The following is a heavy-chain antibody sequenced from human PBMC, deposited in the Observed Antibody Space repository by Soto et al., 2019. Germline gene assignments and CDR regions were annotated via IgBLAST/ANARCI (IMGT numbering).Heavy chain of an antibody. Sequence: GESLKISCKGSGYSFTSYWISWVRQMPGKGLEWMGRIDPSDSYTNYSPSFQGHVTISADKSISTAYLQWSSLKASDTAMYYCARRQRSGSSGWPDYYYYYGMDVWGQGTTVTVSS. CDR3: ARRQRSGSSGWPDYYYYYGMDV. CDR2: IDPSDSYT. J-gene: IGHJ6*02. D-gene: IGHD6-19*01. V-gene: IGHV5-10-1*01. CDR1: GYSFTSYW.